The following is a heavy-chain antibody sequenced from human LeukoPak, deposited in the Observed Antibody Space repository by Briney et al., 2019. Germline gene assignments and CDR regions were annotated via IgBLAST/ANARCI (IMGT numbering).Heavy chain of an antibody. CDR1: GGSINNSSYY. CDR3: ARHVGQQQKYFYYGMDV. V-gene: IGHV4-39*01. J-gene: IGHJ6*02. D-gene: IGHD6-13*01. CDR2: IYYSGST. Sequence: SETLSLTCTVSGGSINNSSYYWGWIPQPPGKGLGWIGGIYYSGSTYYNPSLKSRVTISVDTSKNQFSLKLSSVTAADTAVYYCARHVGQQQKYFYYGMDVWGQGTTVTVSS.